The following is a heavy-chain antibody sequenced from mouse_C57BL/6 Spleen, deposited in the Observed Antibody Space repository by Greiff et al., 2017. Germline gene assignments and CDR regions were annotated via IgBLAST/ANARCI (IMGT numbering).Heavy chain of an antibody. CDR3: ARGSSGYRAYYFDY. D-gene: IGHD3-2*02. Sequence: QVQLQQSGPELVKPGASVKISCKASGYAFSSSWMNWVKQRPGKGLEWIGRIYPGDGDTNYNGKFKGKATLTVDKSSSTAYMQLSSLTSEDSAVXFCARGSSGYRAYYFDYWGQGTTLTVSS. V-gene: IGHV1-82*01. CDR1: GYAFSSSW. CDR2: IYPGDGDT. J-gene: IGHJ2*01.